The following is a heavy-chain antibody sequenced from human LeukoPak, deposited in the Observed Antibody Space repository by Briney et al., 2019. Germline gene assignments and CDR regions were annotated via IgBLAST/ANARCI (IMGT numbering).Heavy chain of an antibody. CDR3: AREGGYYDRAFDI. Sequence: GRSLRLSCAASGFTFSSYAMHWVRQAPGKGLEWEAVISYDGNNKYYADSVKGRFTISRDNSKNTLYLQMNSLRAGDTAVYYCAREGGYYDRAFDIWGQGTMVTVSS. V-gene: IGHV3-30-3*01. CDR1: GFTFSSYA. J-gene: IGHJ3*02. D-gene: IGHD3-22*01. CDR2: ISYDGNNK.